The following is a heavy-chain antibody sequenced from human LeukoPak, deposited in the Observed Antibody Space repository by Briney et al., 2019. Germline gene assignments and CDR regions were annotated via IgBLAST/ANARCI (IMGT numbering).Heavy chain of an antibody. D-gene: IGHD5-12*01. V-gene: IGHV1-46*01. CDR1: GYTFTNYY. Sequence: GAVKVSCKASGYTFTNYYIHWVRQAPGQGLEWMAIINTNAGTASYAQNFQGRVTMTRDTSTSTVYMELSSLRSEDTAMYYCARGYGFDLDYWGQGTLVTVPS. CDR2: INTNAGTA. J-gene: IGHJ4*02. CDR3: ARGYGFDLDY.